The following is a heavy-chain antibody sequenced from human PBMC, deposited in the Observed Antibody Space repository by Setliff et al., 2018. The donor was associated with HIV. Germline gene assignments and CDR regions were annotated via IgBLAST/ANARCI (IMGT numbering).Heavy chain of an antibody. CDR3: AGDGTAAAPTWFDP. Sequence: GGSLRLSCAASGFTFSTYSMNWVRQAPGKGLEWVSSISSSSSYIYYADSVQGRFTISRDNAKNSLYLQMNSLRAEDTAVYYCAGDGTAAAPTWFDPWGQGTLVTVSS. CDR1: GFTFSTYS. V-gene: IGHV3-21*01. D-gene: IGHD6-13*01. CDR2: ISSSSSYI. J-gene: IGHJ5*02.